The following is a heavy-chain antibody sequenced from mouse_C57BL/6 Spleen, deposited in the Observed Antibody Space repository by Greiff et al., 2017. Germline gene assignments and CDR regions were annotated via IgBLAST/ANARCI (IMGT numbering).Heavy chain of an antibody. V-gene: IGHV1-18*01. CDR1: GYTFTDYN. CDR3: ARGYRGWYFDV. J-gene: IGHJ1*03. D-gene: IGHD2-14*01. CDR2: INPNNGGT. Sequence: VQLKQSGPELVKPGASVKIPCKASGYTFTDYNMDWVKQSHGKSLEWIGDINPNNGGTIYNQKFKGKATLTVDKSSSTAYMELRSLTSEDTAVYYCARGYRGWYFDVWGTGTTVTVSS.